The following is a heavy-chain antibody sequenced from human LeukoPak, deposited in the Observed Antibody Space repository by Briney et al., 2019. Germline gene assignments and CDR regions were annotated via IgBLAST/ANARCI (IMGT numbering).Heavy chain of an antibody. V-gene: IGHV4-34*01. CDR3: ARDIVVVPAAPRGSWFDP. Sequence: SETLSLTCAVYGGSFSGYYWSWIRQPPGKGLEWIGEINLSGSTNYNPSLKSRVTISVDTSKNQFSLKLSSVTAADTAVYYCARDIVVVPAAPRGSWFDPWGQGTLVTVSS. CDR2: INLSGST. D-gene: IGHD2-2*01. CDR1: GGSFSGYY. J-gene: IGHJ5*02.